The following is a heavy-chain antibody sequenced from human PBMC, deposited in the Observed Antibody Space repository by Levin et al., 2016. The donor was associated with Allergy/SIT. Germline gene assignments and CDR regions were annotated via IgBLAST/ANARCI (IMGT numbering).Heavy chain of an antibody. J-gene: IGHJ5*02. CDR2: IYYSGST. V-gene: IGHV4-31*02. CDR3: ARGVIAAAGGGINWFDP. Sequence: PGKGLEWIGYIYYSGSTYYNPSLKSRVTISVDTSKNQFSLKLSSVTAADTAVYYCARGVIAAAGGGINWFDPWGQGTLVHRLL. D-gene: IGHD6-13*01.